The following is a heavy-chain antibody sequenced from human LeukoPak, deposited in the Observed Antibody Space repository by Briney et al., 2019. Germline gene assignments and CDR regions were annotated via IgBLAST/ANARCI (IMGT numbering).Heavy chain of an antibody. CDR2: IHDSGSA. D-gene: IGHD3-10*01. CDR1: GDSITTYY. J-gene: IGHJ3*02. CDR3: ARHGPGKGYGSGDYEYAFDI. Sequence: SETLSLTCSFSGDSITTYYWSWIRQPPGKGLEWIGDIHDSGSANYNPSPQSRVTISIDESKKQFSLRLTSVTAADTAVYYCARHGPGKGYGSGDYEYAFDIWGQGTLVTVSS. V-gene: IGHV4-59*08.